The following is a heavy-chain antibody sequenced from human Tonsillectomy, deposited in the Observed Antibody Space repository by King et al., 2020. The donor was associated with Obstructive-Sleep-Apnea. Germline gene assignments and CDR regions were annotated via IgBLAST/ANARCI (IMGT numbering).Heavy chain of an antibody. CDR2: INPNSGGT. CDR1: GYTFTGYY. D-gene: IGHD6-19*01. V-gene: IGHV1-2*04. Sequence: QLVQSGAEVKKPGASVKVSCKASGYTFTGYYMHWVRQAPGQGLEWMGWINPNSGGTNYAQKFQGWVTMIRDTSISTAYMELSRLRSDDTAVYYCARGGWYKDRGDAFDIWGQGTMVTVSS. J-gene: IGHJ3*02. CDR3: ARGGWYKDRGDAFDI.